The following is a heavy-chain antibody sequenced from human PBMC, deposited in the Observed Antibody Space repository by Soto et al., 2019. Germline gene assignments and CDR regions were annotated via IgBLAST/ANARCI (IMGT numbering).Heavy chain of an antibody. CDR2: IYYTGRT. Sequence: SETLSLTCTVSGASISSGDYYWSWIRQPPGKGLEWIGHIYYTGRTDYNPSLKSRLTIPIEKSKNQFSLNLNSVTAADTAVYYCVRVNGYGSFLDYWGQGTQVTVSS. J-gene: IGHJ4*02. CDR1: GASISSGDYY. CDR3: VRVNGYGSFLDY. V-gene: IGHV4-30-4*01. D-gene: IGHD3-10*01.